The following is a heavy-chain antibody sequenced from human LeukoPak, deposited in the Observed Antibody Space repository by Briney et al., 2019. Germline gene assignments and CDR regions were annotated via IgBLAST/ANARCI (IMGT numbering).Heavy chain of an antibody. J-gene: IGHJ3*02. CDR2: IYYSGST. CDR1: GGSISSYS. V-gene: IGHV4-59*01. D-gene: IGHD2-15*01. Sequence: SETLSLTCTVSGGSISSYSWSWIRQPPGKGLEWIGYIYYSGSTNYNPSLKSRVTISVDTSRNQFSLKLSSVTAADTAVYYCARRTYSCAFDMWGQGTRVTVSS. CDR3: ARRTYSCAFDM.